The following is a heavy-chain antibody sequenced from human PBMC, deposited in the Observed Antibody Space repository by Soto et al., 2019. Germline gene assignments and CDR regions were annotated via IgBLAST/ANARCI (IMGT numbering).Heavy chain of an antibody. CDR1: GFTFNTYD. J-gene: IGHJ5*02. V-gene: IGHV3-21*01. CDR2: ITASSAYI. CDR3: VMSGTARLLRHSWFDT. Sequence: EVQLVESGGGLVKPGGFLRLSCAASGFTFNTYDMNWVRQAPGKGLEWVSSITASSAYIYYADSVRGRITISRDNAKNSLFLQTHSLRAEDTAVYYCVMSGTARLLRHSWFDTWGQGTLVTVSS. D-gene: IGHD2-21*01.